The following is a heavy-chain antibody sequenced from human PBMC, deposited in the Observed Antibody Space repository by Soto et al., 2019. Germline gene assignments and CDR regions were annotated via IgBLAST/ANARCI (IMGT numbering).Heavy chain of an antibody. CDR1: GYTFTGYY. Sequence: ASVKVSCKASGYTFTGYYMHWVRQAPGQGLEWMGWINPNSGGTNYAQKFQGRVTMTRDTSISTAYMELSRLRSDDTAVYYCARQTRTGITGTKSGAFDIWGQGTMVPVSS. V-gene: IGHV1-2*02. CDR3: ARQTRTGITGTKSGAFDI. J-gene: IGHJ3*02. CDR2: INPNSGGT. D-gene: IGHD1-7*01.